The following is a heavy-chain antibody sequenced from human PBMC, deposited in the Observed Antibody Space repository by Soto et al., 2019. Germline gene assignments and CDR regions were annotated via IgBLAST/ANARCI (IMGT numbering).Heavy chain of an antibody. D-gene: IGHD3-22*01. J-gene: IGHJ4*02. CDR2: IIPIFGTA. CDR1: GGTFSSYA. V-gene: IGHV1-69*13. Sequence: GASVKVSCKASGGTFSSYAISWVRQAPGQGLEWMGGIIPIFGTANYAQKFQGRVTITADESTSTAYMELSSLRSEDTAVYYCARLFSDSSGYYLDDWGQGTMVTVSS. CDR3: ARLFSDSSGYYLDD.